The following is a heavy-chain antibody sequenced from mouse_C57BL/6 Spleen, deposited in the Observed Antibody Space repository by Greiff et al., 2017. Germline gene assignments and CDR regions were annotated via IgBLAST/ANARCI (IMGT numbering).Heavy chain of an antibody. Sequence: DVQRVESGGGLVKPGGSLKLSCAASGFTFSDYGMHWVRQAPEKGLEWVAYISSGSSTIYYADTVKGRFTFSRDNAKNTLFLQMTSLRSEDTAMYYCARVLRPAYCGGWFAYWGQGTLVTVSA. J-gene: IGHJ3*01. CDR2: ISSGSSTI. CDR1: GFTFSDYG. V-gene: IGHV5-17*01. CDR3: ARVLRPAYCGGWFAY. D-gene: IGHD1-1*01.